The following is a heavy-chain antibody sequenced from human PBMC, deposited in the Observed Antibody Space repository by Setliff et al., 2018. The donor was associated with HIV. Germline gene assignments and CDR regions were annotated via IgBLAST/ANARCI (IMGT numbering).Heavy chain of an antibody. CDR1: GLSFSSYS. V-gene: IGHV3-23*01. CDR3: AKSASWDLRGWLH. CDR2: IGGSGGST. J-gene: IGHJ4*02. D-gene: IGHD6-19*01. Sequence: LRLSCAANGLSFSSYSMSWVRQAPGKGLEWVSGIGGSGGSTYYADSVKGRFTVSRDYSKNTIYLQMSSLRAEDSAVYYCAKSASWDLRGWLHWGQGTRVTVSS.